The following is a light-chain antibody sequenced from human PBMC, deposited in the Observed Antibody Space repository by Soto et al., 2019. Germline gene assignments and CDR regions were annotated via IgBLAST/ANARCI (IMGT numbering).Light chain of an antibody. CDR3: HQYNSWPPGT. CDR1: ESVDSN. CDR2: DAS. Sequence: EIVLTQSPGTLSLSPGERATLSCRASESVDSNYLAWYQQKPGQAPRLLISDASTRATGIPARFSGSGSGTEFTLTISSLQSEDFALYYCHQYNSWPPGTFGQGTKVDIK. J-gene: IGKJ2*01. V-gene: IGKV3-15*01.